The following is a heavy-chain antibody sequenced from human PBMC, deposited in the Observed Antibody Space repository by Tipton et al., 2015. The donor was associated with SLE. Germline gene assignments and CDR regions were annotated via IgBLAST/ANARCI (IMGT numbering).Heavy chain of an antibody. J-gene: IGHJ4*02. CDR3: AKDRHDILTGYSYFDY. V-gene: IGHV3-23*01. D-gene: IGHD3-9*01. CDR1: GFSFTNYA. CDR2: ISGSGGST. Sequence: SLRLSCVASGFSFTNYAMSWVRRAPGKGLEWVSAISGSGGSTYYADSVKGRFTISRDNSKNTLYLQMNSLRAEDTAVYYCAKDRHDILTGYSYFDYWGQGTLVTVSS.